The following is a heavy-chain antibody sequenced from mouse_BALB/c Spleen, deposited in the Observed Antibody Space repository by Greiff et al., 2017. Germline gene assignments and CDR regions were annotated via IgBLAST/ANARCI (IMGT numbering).Heavy chain of an antibody. Sequence: VQLQESAAELARPGASVKMSCKASGYTFTSYTMHWVKQRPGQGLEWIGYINPSSGYTEYNQKFKDKTTLTADKSSSTAYMQLSSLTSEDSAVYYCARSTGAYYFDYWGQGTTLTVSS. CDR3: ARSTGAYYFDY. CDR2: INPSSGYT. CDR1: GYTFTSYT. J-gene: IGHJ2*01. D-gene: IGHD4-1*01. V-gene: IGHV1-4*02.